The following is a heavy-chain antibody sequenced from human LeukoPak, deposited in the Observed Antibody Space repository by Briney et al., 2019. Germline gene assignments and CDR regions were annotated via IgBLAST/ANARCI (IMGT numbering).Heavy chain of an antibody. CDR1: GYSFTDYF. V-gene: IGHV1-69-2*01. CDR3: TTAGKFYYGSGSPSWFDP. D-gene: IGHD3-10*01. Sequence: GASVKVSCKASGYSFTDYFMHWVQQPPGKGLEWMGRVDPEDGETIYGEKFQGRVTITADTSTDTAYMELSSLRSEDTAVYYCTTAGKFYYGSGSPSWFDPWGQGTLVTVSS. J-gene: IGHJ5*02. CDR2: VDPEDGET.